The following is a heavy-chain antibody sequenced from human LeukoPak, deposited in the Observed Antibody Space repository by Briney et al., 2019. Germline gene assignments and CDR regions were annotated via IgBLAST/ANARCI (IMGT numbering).Heavy chain of an antibody. Sequence: PSETLSLTCTVSGGSISGYYWSWIRQSAGKGLEWIGRIYSSGNTNYNPSLKSRVTISVDTSKNQFSLKLASVTAADTAVYYCARVDDTSGYFYKFDYWGQGTLVTVSS. J-gene: IGHJ4*02. V-gene: IGHV4-4*07. D-gene: IGHD3-22*01. CDR1: GGSISGYY. CDR3: ARVDDTSGYFYKFDY. CDR2: IYSSGNT.